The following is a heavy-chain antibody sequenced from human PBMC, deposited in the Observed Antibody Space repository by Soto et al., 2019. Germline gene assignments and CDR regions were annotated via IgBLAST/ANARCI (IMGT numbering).Heavy chain of an antibody. J-gene: IGHJ4*01. CDR2: ISASGASR. CDR3: ARDGSLSYDGWSNKAAHY. V-gene: IGHV3-23*01. CDR1: GFTFGTYG. Sequence: GGSLRLSCAASGFTFGTYGMSWVRQAPGKGLEWVFSISASGASRHSASSVKGRFTISRDNSKNKLFLQINGLRAEDTAIYYWARDGSLSYDGWSNKAAHYCG. D-gene: IGHD3-3*01.